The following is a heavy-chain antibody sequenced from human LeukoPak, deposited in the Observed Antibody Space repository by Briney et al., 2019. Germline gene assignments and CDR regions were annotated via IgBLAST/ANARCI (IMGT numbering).Heavy chain of an antibody. CDR1: GGSISSGGYS. J-gene: IGHJ4*02. Sequence: SETLSLTCAVSGGSISSGGYSWSWIRQPPGKGLEWIGYIYHSGSTYYNPSLKSRVTISVDTSKNQFSLNLNSVTAADTAGYFCARDEGSAYPFDYWGQGTLVTVSS. CDR3: ARDEGSAYPFDY. CDR2: IYHSGST. D-gene: IGHD3-22*01. V-gene: IGHV4-30-2*01.